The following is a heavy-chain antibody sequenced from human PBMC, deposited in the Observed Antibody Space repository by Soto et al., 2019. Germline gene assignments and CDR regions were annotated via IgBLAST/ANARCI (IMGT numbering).Heavy chain of an antibody. CDR2: MFYTGRA. CDR1: CASIEKFY. V-gene: IGHV4-59*01. D-gene: IGHD3-16*01. CDR3: ARSGHSFEGAV. J-gene: IGHJ3*01. Sequence: SETLSLTCTTSCASIEKFYRCWFRQPPGKGLEYIGYMFYTGRADYNASFTSRVTMSVDTSNNQFSLKLRSVSAADTAVYYCARSGHSFEGAVWG.